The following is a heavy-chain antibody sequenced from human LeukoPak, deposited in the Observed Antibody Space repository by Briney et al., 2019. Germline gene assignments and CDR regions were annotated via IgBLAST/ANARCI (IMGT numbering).Heavy chain of an antibody. CDR3: TRGHWGLQS. J-gene: IGHJ5*02. D-gene: IGHD7-27*01. Sequence: SETLSLTCTVSGASVTDYYWSWIRQSPGKGLEWISYIHHRGNSDYNPSLRSRVTTSLDTPRNQFSLNLISVTAADTAVYYCTRGHWGLQSWSQGTLVTVSS. V-gene: IGHV4-59*02. CDR2: IHHRGNS. CDR1: GASVTDYY.